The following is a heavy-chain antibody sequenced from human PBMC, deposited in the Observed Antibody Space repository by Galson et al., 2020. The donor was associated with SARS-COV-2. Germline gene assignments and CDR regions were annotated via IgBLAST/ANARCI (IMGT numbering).Heavy chain of an antibody. V-gene: IGHV2-70*01. J-gene: IGHJ6*02. Sequence: QTLSLTCTFSGFSLSTSGMCVSWIRQPPGKALEWLALIDWDDDKYYSTSLKTRLTISKDTSKNQVVLTMTNMDPVDTATYYCARMSVSGSLHKIYYYGMDVWGQGTTVTVSS. CDR3: ARMSVSGSLHKIYYYGMDV. D-gene: IGHD3-10*01. CDR1: GFSLSTSGMC. CDR2: IDWDDDK.